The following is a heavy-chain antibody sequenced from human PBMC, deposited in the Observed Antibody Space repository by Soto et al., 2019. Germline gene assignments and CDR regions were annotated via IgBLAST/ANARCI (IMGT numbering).Heavy chain of an antibody. CDR1: GGSFSGYF. CDR2: IDHSGYT. CDR3: ARARLYGNSFSYYGVDV. V-gene: IGHV4-34*01. D-gene: IGHD1-1*01. J-gene: IGHJ6*02. Sequence: SETLSLTCAVYGGSFSGYFWNWIRQSPQKGLEWIGEIDHSGYTNSNPSLKSRVSLSVDTSKNQFSLKLTSVTAADTAVYYCARARLYGNSFSYYGVDVWGQGTAVTVSS.